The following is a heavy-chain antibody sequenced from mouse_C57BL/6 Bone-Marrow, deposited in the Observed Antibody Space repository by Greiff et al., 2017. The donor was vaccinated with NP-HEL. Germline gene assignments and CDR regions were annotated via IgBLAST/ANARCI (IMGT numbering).Heavy chain of an antibody. CDR3: ARDYDGSSSYWYVDV. Sequence: QVQLQQPGAELVKPGASVKMSCKASGYTFTSYWITWVKQRPGQGLEWIGDIYPGSGSTNYNEKFKSKATLTVDTSSSTAYMQLSSLTSEDSAVYYCARDYDGSSSYWYVDVWGTGTTVTVSS. CDR1: GYTFTSYW. J-gene: IGHJ1*03. CDR2: IYPGSGST. V-gene: IGHV1-55*01. D-gene: IGHD1-1*01.